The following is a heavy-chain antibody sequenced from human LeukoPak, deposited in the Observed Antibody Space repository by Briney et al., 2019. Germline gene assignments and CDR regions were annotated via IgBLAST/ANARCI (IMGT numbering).Heavy chain of an antibody. Sequence: ASVKVSCKASGYTFTDYGISWVRQAPGQGLEWMLWISVYNGNTNYAQKLQGRATMTTDTSTTTAYMEVRSLRSDDTAIYYCARGTGNYGDPDSFDYWGQGTLVTVSS. CDR1: GYTFTDYG. J-gene: IGHJ4*02. CDR2: ISVYNGNT. V-gene: IGHV1-18*01. D-gene: IGHD4-17*01. CDR3: ARGTGNYGDPDSFDY.